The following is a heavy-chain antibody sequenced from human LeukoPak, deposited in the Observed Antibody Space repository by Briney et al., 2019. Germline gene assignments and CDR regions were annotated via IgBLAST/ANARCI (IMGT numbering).Heavy chain of an antibody. V-gene: IGHV3-7*01. CDR1: GFTFSSYW. J-gene: IGHJ4*02. CDR2: IKQDGSEK. D-gene: IGHD3-3*01. Sequence: GRSLRLSCAASGFTFSSYWMSWVRQAPGKGLEWVANIKQDGSEKYYVDSVKGRFTISRDNAKNSLYLQMNSLRAEDTAVHYCARDFDFWSGHNDYWGQGTLVTVSS. CDR3: ARDFDFWSGHNDY.